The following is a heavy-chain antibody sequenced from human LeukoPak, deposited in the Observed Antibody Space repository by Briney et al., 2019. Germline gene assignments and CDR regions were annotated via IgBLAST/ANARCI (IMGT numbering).Heavy chain of an antibody. D-gene: IGHD2-15*01. CDR2: INPSGGST. Sequence: PRASVKVTCKASGYTFTSYYMHWVRQAPGQGLEWMGIINPSGGSTSYAQKFQGRVTMTRDMSTSTVYMELSSLRSEDTAVYYCARDFHCSGGSCYGGPLRDCWGQGTLVTVSS. V-gene: IGHV1-46*01. CDR3: ARDFHCSGGSCYGGPLRDC. CDR1: GYTFTSYY. J-gene: IGHJ4*02.